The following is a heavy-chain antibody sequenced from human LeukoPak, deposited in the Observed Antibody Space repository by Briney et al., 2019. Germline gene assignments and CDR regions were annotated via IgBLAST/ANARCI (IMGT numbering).Heavy chain of an antibody. J-gene: IGHJ4*02. D-gene: IGHD4-17*01. V-gene: IGHV1-69*05. Sequence: ASVKVSCKSSGGTFSSYAISWVRQAPGQGLEWMGRIIPIFGTANYAQKFQGRVTITTDEITSTAYMELSSLRSEDTAVYYCLVPTTVTTGLREYWGQGTLVTVSS. CDR3: LVPTTVTTGLREY. CDR2: IIPIFGTA. CDR1: GGTFSSYA.